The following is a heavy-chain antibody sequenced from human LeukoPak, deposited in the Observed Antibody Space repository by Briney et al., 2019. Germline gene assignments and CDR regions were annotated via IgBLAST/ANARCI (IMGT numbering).Heavy chain of an antibody. CDR1: GFTFSSYA. Sequence: GGSLRLSCAASGFTFSSYAMHWVRQAPGKGLEWVAVISYDGSNKYYADSVKGRFTISRDNSKNTLYLQMNSLRAEDTAVYYCARGRPGGYFDYWGQGTLVIASP. CDR2: ISYDGSNK. V-gene: IGHV3-30-3*01. J-gene: IGHJ4*02. CDR3: ARGRPGGYFDY. D-gene: IGHD1-14*01.